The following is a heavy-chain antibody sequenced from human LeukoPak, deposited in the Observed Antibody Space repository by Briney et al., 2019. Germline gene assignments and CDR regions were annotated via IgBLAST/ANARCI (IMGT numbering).Heavy chain of an antibody. Sequence: ASVKVSCKASGYTFTGYSMHWVRQAPGQGLEWMGWINPNSGGTNYAQKFQGRVTMTRDTSISTAYMELSRLRSDDTAVYYCARAGRQYCSGGSCYVYWGQGTLVTVSS. J-gene: IGHJ4*02. CDR1: GYTFTGYS. D-gene: IGHD2-15*01. CDR2: INPNSGGT. CDR3: ARAGRQYCSGGSCYVY. V-gene: IGHV1-2*02.